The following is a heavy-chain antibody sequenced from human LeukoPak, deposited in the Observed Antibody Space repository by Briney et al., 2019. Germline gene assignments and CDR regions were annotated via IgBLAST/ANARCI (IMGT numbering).Heavy chain of an antibody. CDR1: GFTFDDYA. V-gene: IGHV3-9*01. CDR2: ISWNSGSI. Sequence: PGRSLRLSCAASGFTFDDYAMHWVRQAPVKGLEWVSGISWNSGSIGYADSVKGRFTISRDNAKNSLYLQMNSLRAEDTALYYCAKEAASIAAPYFDYWGQGTLVTVSS. CDR3: AKEAASIAAPYFDY. J-gene: IGHJ4*02. D-gene: IGHD6-6*01.